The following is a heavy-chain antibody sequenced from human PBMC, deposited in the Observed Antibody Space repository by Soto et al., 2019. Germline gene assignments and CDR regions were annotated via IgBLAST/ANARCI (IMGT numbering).Heavy chain of an antibody. CDR2: IYYSGST. Sequence: PSLTKSLSNTVSGGSIGDYYGSWIRQPPGKGLEWIGYIYYSGSTNYNPSLKSRVTISVDTSKNQFSLKLSSVTAADTAVYYCARGIYSGYDLTFDYWGQGTLVTVSS. V-gene: IGHV4-59*01. J-gene: IGHJ4*02. CDR1: GGSIGDYY. CDR3: ARGIYSGYDLTFDY. D-gene: IGHD5-12*01.